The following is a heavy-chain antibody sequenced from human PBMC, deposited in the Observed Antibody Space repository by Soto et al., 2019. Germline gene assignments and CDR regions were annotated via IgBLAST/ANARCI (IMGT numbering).Heavy chain of an antibody. CDR2: IWYDGSNK. J-gene: IGHJ4*02. CDR1: GFTFSSYG. D-gene: IGHD6-13*01. V-gene: IGHV3-33*01. CDR3: APGSSNMVDLDY. Sequence: QVQLVESGGGVVQPGRSLRLSCAASGFTFSSYGMHWVRQAPGKGLEWVSDIWYDGSNKYYADSVKGRFTISRDNPKNTLYLQMNSLRAEDTAVYYCAPGSSNMVDLDYWGQGALVTVSS.